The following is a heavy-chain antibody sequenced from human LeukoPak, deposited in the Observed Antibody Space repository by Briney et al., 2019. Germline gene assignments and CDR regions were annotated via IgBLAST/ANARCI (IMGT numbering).Heavy chain of an antibody. Sequence: PGGSLRLSCAASGFTFSSYGMHWVCQAPGKGLEWVAFIRYDGSNKYYADSVKGRFTISRDNSKNTLYLQMNSLRAEDTAVYYCAKGTGSSGYSFDYWGQGTLVTVSS. D-gene: IGHD3-22*01. CDR2: IRYDGSNK. CDR3: AKGTGSSGYSFDY. J-gene: IGHJ4*02. V-gene: IGHV3-30*02. CDR1: GFTFSSYG.